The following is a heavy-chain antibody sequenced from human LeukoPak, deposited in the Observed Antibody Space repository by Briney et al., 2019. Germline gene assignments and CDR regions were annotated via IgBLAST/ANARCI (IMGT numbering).Heavy chain of an antibody. D-gene: IGHD5-12*01. V-gene: IGHV3-48*03. CDR1: GFTFSISE. J-gene: IGHJ4*02. Sequence: GGSLRLSCVASGFTFSISEMNWVRQAPGKGLEWVSYIRSSDGTIYYADSVKGRFTISRDNAKNSLYLQMNSLRAEDTAVYYCAREYSGVFDYWGQGTLVTVSS. CDR3: AREYSGVFDY. CDR2: IRSSDGTI.